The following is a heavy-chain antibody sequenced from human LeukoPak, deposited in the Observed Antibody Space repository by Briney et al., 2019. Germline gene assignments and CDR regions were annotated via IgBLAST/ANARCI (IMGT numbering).Heavy chain of an antibody. CDR2: ISSTGGTA. Sequence: GGSLRLSCAASGFTFSSYSMNWVRQAPGKGLEWVSAISSTGGTAYYADSVKGRFTISRDNSKNTLYLQMNSLRAEDTAVYYCAMTQLDFYPFDYWGQGTLVTVSS. D-gene: IGHD6-13*01. CDR3: AMTQLDFYPFDY. J-gene: IGHJ4*02. CDR1: GFTFSSYS. V-gene: IGHV3-23*01.